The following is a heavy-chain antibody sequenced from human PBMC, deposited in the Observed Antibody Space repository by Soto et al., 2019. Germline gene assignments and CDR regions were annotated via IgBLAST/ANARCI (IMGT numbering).Heavy chain of an antibody. CDR3: VSQRTSVLTQAYFDY. CDR1: GTSISSYY. V-gene: IGHV4-59*04. CDR2: VYYRGRS. D-gene: IGHD2-8*01. Sequence: PSETLSLTCTVSGTSISSYYWSWIRQPPGKGLEWIGSVYYRGRSYSKSSVKSRVTISVDTSKNQFSLNLNSVTASDTAVYFCVSQRTSVLTQAYFDYWGPGALVTVSS. J-gene: IGHJ4*02.